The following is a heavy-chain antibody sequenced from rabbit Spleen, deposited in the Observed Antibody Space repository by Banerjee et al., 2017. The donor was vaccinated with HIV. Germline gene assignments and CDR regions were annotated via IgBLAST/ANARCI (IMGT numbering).Heavy chain of an antibody. CDR2: IYVGGGNT. V-gene: IGHV1S7*01. CDR1: GFDFSTYY. CDR3: AREDVGGSVSL. Sequence: HLKETGGGLVQPGGSLTLSCKASGFDFSTYYMNWVRQAPGKGLEWIGIIYVGGGNTDYANWVNGRFTISSDNAQNTVDLQMNSLTAADMATYFCAREDVGGSVSLWGPGTLVTVS. J-gene: IGHJ4*01. D-gene: IGHD1-1*01.